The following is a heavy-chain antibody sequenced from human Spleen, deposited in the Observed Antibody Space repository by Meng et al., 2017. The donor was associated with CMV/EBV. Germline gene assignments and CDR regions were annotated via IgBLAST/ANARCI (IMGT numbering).Heavy chain of an antibody. D-gene: IGHD6-25*01. CDR1: GFTFSGYE. Sequence: GGSLRLSCAGSGFTFSGYEMNWVRQAPGKGLEWVSYISGSGGTINYADSVKGRFTISRDNAKNSLYLRMDSLRAEDTAVYYCARVYIVHSSGSFGAFDIWGQGTMVTVSS. CDR2: ISGSGGTI. J-gene: IGHJ3*02. CDR3: ARVYIVHSSGSFGAFDI. V-gene: IGHV3-48*03.